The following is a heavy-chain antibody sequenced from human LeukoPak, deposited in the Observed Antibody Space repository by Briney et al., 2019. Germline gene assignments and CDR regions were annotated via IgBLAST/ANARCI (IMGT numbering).Heavy chain of an antibody. D-gene: IGHD3-3*02. Sequence: SETLSLTCTVSGYSISSGYYWGWIRQPPGKGLEWIGSIYHSGSTYYNPSLKSRVTISVDTSKNQFSLKLSSVTAADTAVYYCAALDPQLASLDYWGQGTLATVSS. CDR3: AALDPQLASLDY. V-gene: IGHV4-38-2*02. J-gene: IGHJ4*02. CDR1: GYSISSGYY. CDR2: IYHSGST.